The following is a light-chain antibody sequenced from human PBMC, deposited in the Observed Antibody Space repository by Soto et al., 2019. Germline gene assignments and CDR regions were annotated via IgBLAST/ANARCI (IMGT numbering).Light chain of an antibody. J-gene: IGLJ3*02. CDR3: AAWDDNLSGWV. Sequence: QPVLTQPPSASATPGQRVSLSCSGSRSNIGSNYVYWYQQLPGAAPRLLMYSNNQRPSGVPGRFSVSKSGTSASLAISGLRSEDEADYYCAAWDDNLSGWVFGGGTKLTVL. CDR2: SNN. V-gene: IGLV1-47*02. CDR1: RSNIGSNY.